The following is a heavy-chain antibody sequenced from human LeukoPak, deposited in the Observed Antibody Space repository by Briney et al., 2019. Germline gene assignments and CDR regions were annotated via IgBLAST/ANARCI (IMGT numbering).Heavy chain of an antibody. CDR3: ARGDSSSAPDY. J-gene: IGHJ4*02. CDR2: ISYDGSNK. V-gene: IGHV3-30-3*01. CDR1: GFTFSSYA. Sequence: PGGSLRLSCAASGFTFSSYAMHWVRQAPGKGLEWVAVISYDGSNKYYADSVKGRFTISRDNSKNTLYLQMNSLRAEDTAVYYCARGDSSSAPDYWGQGTLVTVSS. D-gene: IGHD6-6*01.